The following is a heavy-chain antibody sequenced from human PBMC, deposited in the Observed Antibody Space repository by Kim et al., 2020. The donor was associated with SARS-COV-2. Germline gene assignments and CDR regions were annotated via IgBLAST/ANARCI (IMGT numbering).Heavy chain of an antibody. CDR1: GFTFNSYA. CDR2: IGPSGDGT. D-gene: IGHD3-10*01. CDR3: AKASLPPGYFDY. V-gene: IGHV3-23*01. J-gene: IGHJ4*02. Sequence: GGSLRLSCAASGFTFNSYAMSWVRQAPGKGLEWVSGIGPSGDGTYYTDSVKGRFTISRDNSKNTLYLQMNSLRAEDTAVYYCAKASLPPGYFDYWGQGALVTVSS.